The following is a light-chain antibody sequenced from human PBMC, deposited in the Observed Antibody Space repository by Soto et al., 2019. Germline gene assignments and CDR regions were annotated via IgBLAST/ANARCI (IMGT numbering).Light chain of an antibody. CDR2: GAS. J-gene: IGKJ4*01. CDR1: QSISTS. CDR3: QQSYSTPLS. V-gene: IGKV1-39*01. Sequence: DIQMTQSPSSLSASVGDRVTITCRTSQSISTSLNWYHQSPGKAPKLLIYGASNLHSGVPSRFGGSGSGTDFTLTISSLQPEVFATYYCQQSYSTPLSFGGGTKVEI.